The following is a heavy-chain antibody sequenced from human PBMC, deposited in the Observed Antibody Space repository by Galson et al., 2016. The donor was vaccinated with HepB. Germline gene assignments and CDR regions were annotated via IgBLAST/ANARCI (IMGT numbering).Heavy chain of an antibody. CDR2: IYSSGST. V-gene: IGHV4-31*03. Sequence: TLSLTCTVSGDSISSGNYYWSWIRQHPGRGLEWIGYIYSSGSTYYNPSLKSRITISVDTSKNQFSLKLSFVTAADTAIYSCASHYYATYYFDYWGQGTLVSVSS. D-gene: IGHD3-22*01. CDR1: GDSISSGNYY. CDR3: ASHYYATYYFDY. J-gene: IGHJ4*02.